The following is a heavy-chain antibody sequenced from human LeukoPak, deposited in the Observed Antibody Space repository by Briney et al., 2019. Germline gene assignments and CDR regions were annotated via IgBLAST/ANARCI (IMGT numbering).Heavy chain of an antibody. D-gene: IGHD3-10*01. Sequence: SVKVSCKASGGTFSSYAISWVRQAPGQGLEWMGGIVPIFGTANYAQKLQGRVTMTTDTSTSTAYMELRSLRSDDTAVYYCARAMGAIYYGSGSYENWFDPWGQGTLVTVSS. CDR3: ARAMGAIYYGSGSYENWFDP. V-gene: IGHV1-69*05. CDR1: GGTFSSYA. J-gene: IGHJ5*02. CDR2: IVPIFGTA.